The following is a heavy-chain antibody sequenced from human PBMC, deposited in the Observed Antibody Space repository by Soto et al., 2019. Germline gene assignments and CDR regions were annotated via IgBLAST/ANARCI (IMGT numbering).Heavy chain of an antibody. CDR3: AKDRGYGDYVVDY. D-gene: IGHD4-17*01. Sequence: QPGGSLRLSCAASGFTFSSYGMHWVRQAPGKGLEWVAVISYDGSNKYYADSVKGRFTISRDNSKNTLYLQMNSLRAEDTAVYSCAKDRGYGDYVVDYWGQGTMVTVSS. CDR1: GFTFSSYG. CDR2: ISYDGSNK. J-gene: IGHJ4*03. V-gene: IGHV3-30*18.